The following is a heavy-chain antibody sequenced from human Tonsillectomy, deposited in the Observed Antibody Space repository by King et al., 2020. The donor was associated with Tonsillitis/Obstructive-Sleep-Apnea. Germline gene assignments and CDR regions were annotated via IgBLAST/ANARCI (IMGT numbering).Heavy chain of an antibody. J-gene: IGHJ6*02. V-gene: IGHV5-51*01. D-gene: IGHD3-16*01. CDR1: GYSFTSYW. CDR2: IYPGDSDT. CDR3: ARQRWGTGRFDGLDV. Sequence: VQLVESGAEVKKPGESLKISCKGSGYSFTSYWIGWVRQMPGKGLEWMGIIYPGDSDTRYSTSFQGQVTISADKSISTAYLQWSSLKASDTAIYYCARQRWGTGRFDGLDVWGQGTTVTVSS.